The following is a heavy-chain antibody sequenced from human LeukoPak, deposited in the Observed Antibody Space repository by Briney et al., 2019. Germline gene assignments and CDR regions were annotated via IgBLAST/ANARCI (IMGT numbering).Heavy chain of an antibody. CDR1: GFTFSSYW. V-gene: IGHV3-7*01. CDR2: IKQDGSEK. Sequence: GGSLRLSCAASGFTFSSYWMSWVRQALGKGLEWVANIKQDGSEKYYVDSVKGRFTISRDNAKNSLYLQMSSLRAEDTAVYYCARVGYYDFWSGYYWGQGTLVTVSS. CDR3: ARVGYYDFWSGYY. J-gene: IGHJ4*02. D-gene: IGHD3-3*01.